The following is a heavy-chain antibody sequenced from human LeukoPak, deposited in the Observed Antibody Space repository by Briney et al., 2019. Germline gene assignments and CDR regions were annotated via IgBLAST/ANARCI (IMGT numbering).Heavy chain of an antibody. CDR2: IYYSGST. CDR3: ARHGVFGELSAAFDI. V-gene: IGHV4-39*01. J-gene: IGHJ3*02. Sequence: PSETLSLTCTVSGGSISSSSYYWGWIRQPPGKGLEWIGGIYYSGSTYYNPSLKSRVTISVDTSKNQFSLKLSSVTAADTAVYYCARHGVFGELSAAFDIWGQGTMVTVSS. CDR1: GGSISSSSYY. D-gene: IGHD3-10*01.